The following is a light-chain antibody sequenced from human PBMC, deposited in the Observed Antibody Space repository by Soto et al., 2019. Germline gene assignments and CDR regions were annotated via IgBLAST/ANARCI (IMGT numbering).Light chain of an antibody. J-gene: IGKJ4*01. Sequence: DIQLTQSPSFLSASVGDRVTITCRASQGISSYLAWYQQKPRKAPKLLIYAASTLQSGVPSRFSGSRSGTEFTLTISSLQPEDFATCYCQQINSYPPGVTFGGGTKVEIK. CDR3: QQINSYPPGVT. CDR2: AAS. CDR1: QGISSY. V-gene: IGKV1-9*01.